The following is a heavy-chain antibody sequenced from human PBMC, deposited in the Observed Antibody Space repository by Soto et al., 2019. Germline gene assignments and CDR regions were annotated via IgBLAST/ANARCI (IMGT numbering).Heavy chain of an antibody. J-gene: IGHJ4*02. CDR3: ATKSIQLWSRGYFDY. V-gene: IGHV3-30-3*01. CDR1: GFTFSNFA. Sequence: PGGSLRLSCAASGFTFSNFAMHWFRQAPGKGLEWVAVMSFDGTTKFYADSVKGRFTVSRDNSQNTLYLQVNSLRDEDTAVYYCATKSIQLWSRGYFDYWGQGTLVTVSS. D-gene: IGHD5-18*01. CDR2: MSFDGTTK.